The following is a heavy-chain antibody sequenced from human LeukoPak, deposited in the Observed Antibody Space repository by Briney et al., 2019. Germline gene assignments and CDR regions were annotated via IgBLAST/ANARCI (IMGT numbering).Heavy chain of an antibody. CDR3: ARYYYGSGSYGP. J-gene: IGHJ5*02. CDR2: MYYSGST. Sequence: SETLSLTCTVSGGSISSSSYDWGWIRQPRGKGLEWIGSMYYSGSTYYKRSLKSRVNIAVETTKNAFSLKPSSVTAADTAVYYCARYYYGSGSYGPWGQGTLVTVSS. V-gene: IGHV4-39*01. D-gene: IGHD3-10*01. CDR1: GGSISSSSYD.